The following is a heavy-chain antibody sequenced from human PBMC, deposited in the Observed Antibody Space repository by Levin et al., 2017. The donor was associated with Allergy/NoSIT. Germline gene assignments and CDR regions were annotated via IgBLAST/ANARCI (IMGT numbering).Heavy chain of an antibody. CDR2: ISSSSSTI. CDR1: GFTFSSYN. J-gene: IGHJ4*02. CDR3: AMRIASSLGFDY. Sequence: GGSLRLSCTASGFTFSSYNMNWVRQAPGKGLEWVSYISSSSSTIYYADSVKGRFTISRDNAKNSLYLQMNSLRAEDTAVYFCAMRIASSLGFDYWGQGTLVTVSS. D-gene: IGHD6-13*01. V-gene: IGHV3-48*01.